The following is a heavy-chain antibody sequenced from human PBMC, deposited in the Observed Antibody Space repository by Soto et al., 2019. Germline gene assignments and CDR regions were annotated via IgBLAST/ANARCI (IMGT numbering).Heavy chain of an antibody. Sequence: QVQLVESGGGVVQPGRSLRLSCAASGFTFSSYGMHWVRQAPGKGLEWVALIWYDGSIEYYADSLKGQFTISRDNSKNTLYLQMNSLRDEDTAVYYCAREGLGAFDIWGQGTMVTVSS. CDR1: GFTFSSYG. V-gene: IGHV3-33*01. J-gene: IGHJ3*02. CDR3: AREGLGAFDI. CDR2: IWYDGSIE.